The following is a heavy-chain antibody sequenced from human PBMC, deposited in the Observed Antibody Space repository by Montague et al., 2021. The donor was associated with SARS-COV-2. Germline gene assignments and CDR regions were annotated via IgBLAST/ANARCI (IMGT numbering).Heavy chain of an antibody. CDR1: SDSISISSSLSY. CDR3: ARRGYSNSRLDDAFDI. J-gene: IGHJ3*02. Sequence: SETLSLTCTVSSDSISISSSLSYWGWIRQPPGKGLGWIGSIYRSGYTCSSPSLKSRITMPVDTSKTQFSLELASVTAADTAVYYCARRGYSNSRLDDAFDIWGQGTMVIVSS. D-gene: IGHD6-13*01. CDR2: IYRSGYT. V-gene: IGHV4-39*01.